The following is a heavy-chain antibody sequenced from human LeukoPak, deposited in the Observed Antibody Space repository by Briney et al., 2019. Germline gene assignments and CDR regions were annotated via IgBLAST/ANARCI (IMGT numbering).Heavy chain of an antibody. D-gene: IGHD3-10*01. CDR3: AREGGPRGVIPHFDY. CDR1: GGSISSSSYY. J-gene: IGHJ4*02. Sequence: PSETLSLTCTVSGGSISSSSYYWSWIRQPPGKGLEWIGYIYYSGSTNYNPSLKSRVTISVDTSKNQFSLKLSSVTAADTAVYYCAREGGPRGVIPHFDYWGQGTLVTVSS. CDR2: IYYSGST. V-gene: IGHV4-61*01.